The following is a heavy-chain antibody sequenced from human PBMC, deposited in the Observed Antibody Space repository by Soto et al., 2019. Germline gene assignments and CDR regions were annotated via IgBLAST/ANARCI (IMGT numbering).Heavy chain of an antibody. CDR1: GFIFSDYY. J-gene: IGHJ4*02. Sequence: PGGSLRLSCAASGFIFSDYYIDWVRQAPGKGLEWVGRSKNKANNDTSEYAASVKGRFITSRDESKNSLYLQMNSLKTEDTAVYYCASSLITSFATYYFDYWGQGTLVTGLL. CDR2: SKNKANNDTS. D-gene: IGHD3-22*01. V-gene: IGHV3-72*01. CDR3: ASSLITSFATYYFDY.